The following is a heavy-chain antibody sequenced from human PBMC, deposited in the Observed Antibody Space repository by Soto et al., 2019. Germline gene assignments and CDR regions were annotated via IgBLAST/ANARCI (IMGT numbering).Heavy chain of an antibody. J-gene: IGHJ6*02. V-gene: IGHV1-69*13. D-gene: IGHD1-20*01. CDR3: ARVPGYNWNYYGMDV. Sequence: SVKVSCKASGGTFSSYAISWVRQAPGQGLEWMGRIIPIFGTANYAQKFQGRVTITADESTSTAYMELSSLRSEDTAVYYCARVPGYNWNYYGMDVWGQGTTVTVSS. CDR2: IIPIFGTA. CDR1: GGTFSSYA.